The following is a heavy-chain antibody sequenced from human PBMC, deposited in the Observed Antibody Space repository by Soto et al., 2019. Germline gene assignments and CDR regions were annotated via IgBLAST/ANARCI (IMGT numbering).Heavy chain of an antibody. CDR2: MNPDSGHA. J-gene: IGHJ4*02. CDR3: AGRTHCSGGIFYDGLDN. CDR1: GYTFTNSD. D-gene: IGHD6-25*01. Sequence: QAQLVQSGAEVKKPGASVKVSCKASGYTFTNSDINWVRQAPGQGLEWMGWMNPDSGHAAYAQKFQGRVTLTTSTSPYTVYMEMRSLGSEATAVYYCAGRTHCSGGIFYDGLDNWGQGILVSVAS. V-gene: IGHV1-8*01.